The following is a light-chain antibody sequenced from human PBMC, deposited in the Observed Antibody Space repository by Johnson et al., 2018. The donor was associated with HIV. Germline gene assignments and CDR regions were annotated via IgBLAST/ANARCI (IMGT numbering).Light chain of an antibody. J-gene: IGLJ1*01. CDR3: GTWDSSLSAGRYV. V-gene: IGLV1-51*02. CDR1: SSNIGNNY. CDR2: ENN. Sequence: QSVLTQPPSVSAAPGQKVTIYCSGSSSNIGNNYVSWYQQLPGTAPKLLIYENNKRPSGIPDRFSASKSGTSATLGITGLQTGDEADYYCGTWDSSLSAGRYVFGTGTKVTVL.